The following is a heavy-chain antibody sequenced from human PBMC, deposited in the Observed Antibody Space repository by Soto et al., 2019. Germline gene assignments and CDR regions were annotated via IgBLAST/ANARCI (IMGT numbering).Heavy chain of an antibody. CDR3: ARAPMVLSRSYFDS. Sequence: ETLSLTCTVSVGSISNFYCSWIRQPPGKGLEWIGYISYSGNTNYNPSPKSRVSISVDTSKNQLSLNLTSVTAADTAVYYCARAPMVLSRSYFDSWGRGTPVTVSS. J-gene: IGHJ4*02. CDR2: ISYSGNT. D-gene: IGHD2-8*01. CDR1: VGSISNFY. V-gene: IGHV4-59*01.